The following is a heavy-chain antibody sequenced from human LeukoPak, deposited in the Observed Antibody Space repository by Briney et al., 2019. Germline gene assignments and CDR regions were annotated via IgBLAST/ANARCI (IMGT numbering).Heavy chain of an antibody. J-gene: IGHJ3*02. V-gene: IGHV3-23*01. CDR1: GFTFSSYA. Sequence: GGSLRLSYAASGFTFSSYAMSWVRQAPGKGLEWVSAISGSGGSTYYADSVKGRFTISRDNSKNTLYLQMNSLRAEDTAVYYCAKGVWATILTNDAFDIWGQGTMVTVSS. CDR2: ISGSGGST. D-gene: IGHD3-9*01. CDR3: AKGVWATILTNDAFDI.